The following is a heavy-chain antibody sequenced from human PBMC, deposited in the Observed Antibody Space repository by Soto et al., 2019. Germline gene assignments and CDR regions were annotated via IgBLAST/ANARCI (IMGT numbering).Heavy chain of an antibody. Sequence: PGESLKISCKGSGYSFTSYWINWVRQMPGKGLEWMGIIYPGDSDTRYSPSFQGQVTISADKSIDTAYLQWRSLKASDTAVYYCARHPGSPGSYFGLDVWGQGTTVTVSS. CDR1: GYSFTSYW. CDR3: ARHPGSPGSYFGLDV. D-gene: IGHD6-13*01. J-gene: IGHJ6*02. CDR2: IYPGDSDT. V-gene: IGHV5-51*01.